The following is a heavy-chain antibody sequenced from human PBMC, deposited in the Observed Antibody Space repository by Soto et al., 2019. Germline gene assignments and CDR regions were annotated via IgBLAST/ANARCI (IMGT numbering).Heavy chain of an antibody. J-gene: IGHJ6*02. CDR3: AKTEGYCSSTSCYYYGMDV. V-gene: IGHV1-18*01. D-gene: IGHD2-2*01. CDR2: ISAYNGNT. Sequence: NARWSARHSTERGLEWMGWISAYNGNTNYAQKLQGRVTMTTDTSTSTAYMELRSLRSDDTAVYYCAKTEGYCSSTSCYYYGMDVWGQGTTVTVSS.